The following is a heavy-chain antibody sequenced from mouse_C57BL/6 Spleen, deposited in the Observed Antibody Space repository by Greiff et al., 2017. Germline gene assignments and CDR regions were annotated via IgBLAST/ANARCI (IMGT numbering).Heavy chain of an antibody. Sequence: DVKLVESGGDLVKPGGSLKLSCAASGFTFSSYGMSWVRQTPDKRLEWVATISSGGSYTYYPDSVKGRFTISRDNAKNTLYLQMSSLKSEDTAMYYCARHGVTTVVATVDYAMDYWGQGTSVTVSS. CDR3: ARHGVTTVVATVDYAMDY. J-gene: IGHJ4*01. CDR2: ISSGGSYT. CDR1: GFTFSSYG. V-gene: IGHV5-6*02. D-gene: IGHD1-1*01.